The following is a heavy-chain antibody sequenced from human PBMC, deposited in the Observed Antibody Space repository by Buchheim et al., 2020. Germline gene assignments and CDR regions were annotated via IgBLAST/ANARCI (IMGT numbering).Heavy chain of an antibody. V-gene: IGHV1-2*04. CDR1: GYTFVNYG. J-gene: IGHJ6*02. D-gene: IGHD3-10*01. CDR3: ARAPVMVRGKALYGMDV. CDR2: INPNSGGT. Sequence: QVQLVQSGVEVKKPGASVKVSCKASGYTFVNYGVSWVRQAPGQGLEWMGWINPNSGGTNYAQKFQGWVTMTRDTSISTAYMELSRLRSDDTAVYYCARAPVMVRGKALYGMDVWGQGTT.